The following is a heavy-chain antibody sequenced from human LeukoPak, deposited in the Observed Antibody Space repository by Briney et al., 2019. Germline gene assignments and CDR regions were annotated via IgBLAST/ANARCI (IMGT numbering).Heavy chain of an antibody. V-gene: IGHV3-11*06. D-gene: IGHD6-13*01. Sequence: GGSLRLSCAASGFTFSDYYMSWIRQAPGKGLEWVSYISSSSSYTNYADSVKGRFTISRDNAKNSLYPQMNSLRAEDTAVYYCARPGIAAAGRQGYFDLWGRGTLVTVSS. CDR3: ARPGIAAAGRQGYFDL. CDR2: ISSSSSYT. J-gene: IGHJ2*01. CDR1: GFTFSDYY.